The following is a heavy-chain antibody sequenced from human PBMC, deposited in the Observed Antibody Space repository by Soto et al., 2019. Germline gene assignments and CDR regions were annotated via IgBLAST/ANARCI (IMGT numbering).Heavy chain of an antibody. CDR2: IYYSGST. J-gene: IGHJ4*02. D-gene: IGHD4-17*01. Sequence: PSATLSLTCTVSGGSISSGDYYWSWIRQPPGKGLEWIGYIYYSGSTYYNPSLKSRVTISVDTSKNQFSLKLSSVTAADTAVYYCARVVEGYGDYSIDYWGQGTQVTVSS. CDR1: GGSISSGDYY. CDR3: ARVVEGYGDYSIDY. V-gene: IGHV4-30-4*01.